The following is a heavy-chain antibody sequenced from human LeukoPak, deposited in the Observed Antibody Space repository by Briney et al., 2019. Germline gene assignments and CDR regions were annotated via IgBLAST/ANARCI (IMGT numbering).Heavy chain of an antibody. Sequence: GGSLRLSCTACGFTLGDYALSWFRQTTGKGGEGVGFIRRKDYGRTGEHGAAVKDKFTSAREDYKRIAYLQMNRLKPDDTAVYYCSRQYDIVAGYWFHYWGQGPLVTVPS. CDR2: IRRKDYGRTG. CDR3: SRQYDIVAGYWFHY. D-gene: IGHD3-9*01. CDR1: GFTLGDYA. J-gene: IGHJ4*02. V-gene: IGHV3-49*03.